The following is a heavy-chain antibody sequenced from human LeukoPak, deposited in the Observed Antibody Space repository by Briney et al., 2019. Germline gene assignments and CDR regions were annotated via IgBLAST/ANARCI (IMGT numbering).Heavy chain of an antibody. V-gene: IGHV3-23*01. Sequence: GGSLRLSCAASGFTFSSYAMTWVRQAPGEGLEWVSSISGSGGSTNYADSVKGRFTISRDNSKNTLYLQMNSLRAEDTAVYYCAKDHRTSSWPFDYWGQGTLVTVSS. CDR3: AKDHRTSSWPFDY. J-gene: IGHJ4*02. CDR2: ISGSGGST. D-gene: IGHD2-2*01. CDR1: GFTFSSYA.